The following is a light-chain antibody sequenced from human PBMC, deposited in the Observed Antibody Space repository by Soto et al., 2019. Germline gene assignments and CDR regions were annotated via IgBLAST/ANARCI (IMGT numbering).Light chain of an antibody. Sequence: QSVLTQPASVSGSPGQSITISCTGTSSEVGNYNYVSWYQLHPGKAPKLMIYEVTNRPSGVSDRFSGSKSGNTASLTVSGLQAEDEGDYYCSSYVRSSSSWVFGGGTKLTVL. V-gene: IGLV2-14*01. CDR1: SSEVGNYNY. CDR2: EVT. J-gene: IGLJ3*02. CDR3: SSYVRSSSSWV.